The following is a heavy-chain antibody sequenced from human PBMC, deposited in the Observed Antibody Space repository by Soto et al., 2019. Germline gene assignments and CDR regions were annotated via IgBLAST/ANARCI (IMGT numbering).Heavy chain of an antibody. CDR1: GFTFSSYA. Sequence: GGSLRLSCAASGFTFSSYAMHWVRQAPGKGLEWVAVISYDGSNKYYADSVKGRFTISRDNSKNTLYLQMNSLRAEDTAVYYCARPMIVVVIYDAFDIWGQGTMVTVSS. D-gene: IGHD3-22*01. V-gene: IGHV3-30-3*01. CDR2: ISYDGSNK. CDR3: ARPMIVVVIYDAFDI. J-gene: IGHJ3*02.